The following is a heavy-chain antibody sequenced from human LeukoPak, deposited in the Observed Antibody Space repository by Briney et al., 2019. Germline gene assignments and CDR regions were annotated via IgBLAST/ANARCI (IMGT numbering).Heavy chain of an antibody. V-gene: IGHV4-34*01. Sequence: SETLSLTCAVYGGPFSGYYWSWIRQPPGKGLEWIGEINHSGSTNYNPSLKSRVTISVDTSKNQFSLKLSSVTAADTAVYYCARGADGEDYYYDSSGYKDWGQGTLVTVSS. CDR3: ARGADGEDYYYDSSGYKD. CDR2: INHSGST. D-gene: IGHD3-22*01. CDR1: GGPFSGYY. J-gene: IGHJ4*02.